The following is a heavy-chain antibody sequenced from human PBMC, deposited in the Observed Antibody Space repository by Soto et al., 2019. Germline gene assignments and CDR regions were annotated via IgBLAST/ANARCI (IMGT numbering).Heavy chain of an antibody. CDR1: GYSFTSYW. Sequence: ESLKISCKGSGYSFTSYWIGWVRQMPGKGLEWMGIIYPGDSDTRYSPSFQGQVTISADKSISTAYLQWSSLKASDTAMYYCARRQNTGYSSGWFDYGMDVWGQGTTVTVSS. J-gene: IGHJ6*02. V-gene: IGHV5-51*01. CDR3: ARRQNTGYSSGWFDYGMDV. D-gene: IGHD6-19*01. CDR2: IYPGDSDT.